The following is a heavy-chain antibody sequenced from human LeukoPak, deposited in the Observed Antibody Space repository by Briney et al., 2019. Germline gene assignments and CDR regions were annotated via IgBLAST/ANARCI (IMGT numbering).Heavy chain of an antibody. CDR3: ARGRSTVTTRVDY. CDR2: ISSGSSYI. D-gene: IGHD4-11*01. V-gene: IGHV3-21*01. CDR1: GFTFRSYA. Sequence: GGSLRLSCEASGFTFRSYAMSWVRQAPREGLEWVSSISSGSSYIYYADSVKGRFTISRDNAENSQYLQMNSLRAEDTAVYYCARGRSTVTTRVDYWGQGTLVTVSS. J-gene: IGHJ4*02.